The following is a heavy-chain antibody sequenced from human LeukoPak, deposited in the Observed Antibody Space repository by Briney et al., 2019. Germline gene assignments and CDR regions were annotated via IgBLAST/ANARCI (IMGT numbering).Heavy chain of an antibody. V-gene: IGHV1-69*05. Sequence: SVKVSCKASGGTFSSYAISWVRQAPGQGLEWMGRIIPIFGTANYAQKFQGRVAITTDESTSTAYMELSSLRSEDTAVYYCARGGKRGYSGYVFDYWGQGTLVTVSS. CDR2: IIPIFGTA. J-gene: IGHJ4*02. CDR1: GGTFSSYA. D-gene: IGHD5-12*01. CDR3: ARGGKRGYSGYVFDY.